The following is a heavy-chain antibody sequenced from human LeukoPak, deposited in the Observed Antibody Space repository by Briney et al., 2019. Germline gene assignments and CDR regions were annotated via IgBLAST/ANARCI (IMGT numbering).Heavy chain of an antibody. CDR3: ARGHREQLRAFDI. V-gene: IGHV4-4*02. CDR2: IYHSGST. J-gene: IGHJ3*02. D-gene: IGHD1/OR15-1a*01. CDR1: GVSISSSNW. Sequence: SETLSLTCAVSGVSISSSNWWCWVRQPPGKGLEWIGEIYHSGSTNYNPSLKSRVTISVDNSKNQFSLKLSSVTAADTAVYYCARGHREQLRAFDIWGQGTMVTVSS.